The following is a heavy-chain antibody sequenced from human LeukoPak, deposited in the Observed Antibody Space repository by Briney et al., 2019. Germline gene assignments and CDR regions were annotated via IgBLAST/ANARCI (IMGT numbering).Heavy chain of an antibody. D-gene: IGHD2-2*01. J-gene: IGHJ6*02. CDR1: GGTFSSYA. CDR2: IIPILGIA. CDR3: ARSPSVVPAAMRMDV. V-gene: IGHV1-69*04. Sequence: SVKVSCKASGGTFSSYAISWVRQAPGQGLEWMGRIIPILGIANYAQKFQGRVTITADKSTSTAYMELNSLRSEDTAVYYCARSPSVVPAAMRMDVWGQGTTVTVSS.